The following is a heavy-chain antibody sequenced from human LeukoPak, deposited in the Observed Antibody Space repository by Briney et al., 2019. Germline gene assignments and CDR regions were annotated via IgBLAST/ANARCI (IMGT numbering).Heavy chain of an antibody. CDR2: ISSSSSYI. J-gene: IGHJ4*02. Sequence: GGSLRLSCAASGFTFSSYSMNWVRQAPGKGLEWVSSISSSSSYIYYADSVKGRFTISRDNAKNSLYLQMNSLRAEDTAVYYYASSLPGSYCYYFNYWGQGTLVTVSS. CDR1: GFTFSSYS. V-gene: IGHV3-21*01. CDR3: ASSLPGSYCYYFNY. D-gene: IGHD3-10*01.